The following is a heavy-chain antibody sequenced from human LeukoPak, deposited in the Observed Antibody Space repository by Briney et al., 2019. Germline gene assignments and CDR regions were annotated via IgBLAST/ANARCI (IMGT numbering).Heavy chain of an antibody. CDR3: ARDREVMGTKYYFDY. V-gene: IGHV1-69*13. J-gene: IGHJ4*02. CDR2: IIPIFGTA. Sequence: SVKVSCKASGYTFTSYYMHWVRQAPGQGLEWMGGIIPIFGTANYAQKFQGRVTITADESTSTAYMELSSLRSEDTAVYYCARDREVMGTKYYFDYWGQGTLVTVSS. CDR1: GYTFTSYY. D-gene: IGHD2-21*01.